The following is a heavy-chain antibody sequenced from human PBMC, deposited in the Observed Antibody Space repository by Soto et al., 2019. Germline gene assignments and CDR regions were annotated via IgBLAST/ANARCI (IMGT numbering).Heavy chain of an antibody. J-gene: IGHJ4*02. CDR1: GFTFSSYA. V-gene: IGHV3-23*01. CDR3: AKPPYSSSWYYFAY. Sequence: HPGGSLRLSCAASGFTFSSYAMSWVRQAPGKGLEWVSAISGSGGSTYYADSVKGRFTISRDNSKNTLYLQMNSLRAEDTAVYYCAKPPYSSSWYYFAYWGQGTLVTVSS. D-gene: IGHD6-13*01. CDR2: ISGSGGST.